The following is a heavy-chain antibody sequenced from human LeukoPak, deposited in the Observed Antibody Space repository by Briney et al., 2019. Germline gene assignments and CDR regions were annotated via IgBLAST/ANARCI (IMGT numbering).Heavy chain of an antibody. CDR3: ARGWRHWLGVFDS. D-gene: IGHD6-19*01. CDR1: GASISPYY. V-gene: IGHV4-59*01. CDR2: IYYSGNT. J-gene: IGHJ4*02. Sequence: SETLSLTCTVSGASISPYYWSWIRQPPGKGLEWIGYIYYSGNTNYNPSLESRVTISVDTSKNQFSLKVNSVTAADTAVYYCARGWRHWLGVFDSWGQGSLVTVSS.